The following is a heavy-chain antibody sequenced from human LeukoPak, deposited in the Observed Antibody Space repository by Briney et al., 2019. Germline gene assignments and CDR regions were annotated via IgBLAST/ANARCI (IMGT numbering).Heavy chain of an antibody. CDR2: ISGSGGST. D-gene: IGHD1-26*01. J-gene: IGHJ4*02. CDR1: GFTFSSYG. CDR3: ASDSGSYEYYFDY. Sequence: GGSLRLSCAASGFTFSSYGMSWVRQAPGKGLEWVSAISGSGGSTYYADSVKGRFTISRDNSKNTLYLQMNSLRAEDTAVYYCASDSGSYEYYFDYWGQGTLVTVSS. V-gene: IGHV3-23*01.